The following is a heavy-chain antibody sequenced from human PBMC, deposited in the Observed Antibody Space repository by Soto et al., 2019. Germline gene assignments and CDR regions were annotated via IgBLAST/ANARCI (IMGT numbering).Heavy chain of an antibody. CDR1: GFTFTSSA. J-gene: IGHJ6*02. V-gene: IGHV1-58*02. CDR2: IVVGSGNT. CDR3: AXDGSYSGSSIYYYYGTDV. Sequence: SVKVSCKASGFTFTSSAMQWVRQARGQRLEWIGWIVVGSGNTNYAQKFQERVTITRDMSTSTAYMELSSLRSEDTAVYYCAXDGSYSGSSIYYYYGTDVWGQGTTVTVSS. D-gene: IGHD1-26*01.